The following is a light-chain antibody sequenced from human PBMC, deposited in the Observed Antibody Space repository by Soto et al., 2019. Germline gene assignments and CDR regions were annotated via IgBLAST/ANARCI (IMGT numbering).Light chain of an antibody. CDR1: QSVSSNY. V-gene: IGKV3-20*01. CDR3: QQYAGSPGFT. CDR2: GVS. Sequence: EIVLTQSPGTLSLSPGERATLSCRASQSVSSNYLAWYQHKPGQAPRLLIYGVSSRATGIPDRFSGSGSGTDYTLTISRLEAEDFAVYYCQQYAGSPGFTFGQGKKLEI. J-gene: IGKJ2*01.